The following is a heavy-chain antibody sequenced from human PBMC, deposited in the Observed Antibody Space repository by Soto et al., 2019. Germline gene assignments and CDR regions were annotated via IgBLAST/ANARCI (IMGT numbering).Heavy chain of an antibody. CDR1: GFSLSTSGMC. CDR3: ARIYGSGSYSRALDY. D-gene: IGHD3-10*01. Sequence: SGPTRVNPTQTLTLTCTFSGFSLSTSGMCVSWIRQPPGKALEWLALIDWDDDKHYSTSLKTRLTISKDTSKNQVVLTMTNMDPVDTATYYCARIYGSGSYSRALDYWGQGTLVTVSS. CDR2: IDWDDDK. J-gene: IGHJ4*02. V-gene: IGHV2-70*01.